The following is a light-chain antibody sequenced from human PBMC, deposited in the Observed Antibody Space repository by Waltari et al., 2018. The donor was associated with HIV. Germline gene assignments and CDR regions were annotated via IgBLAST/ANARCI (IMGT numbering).Light chain of an antibody. V-gene: IGLV2-14*01. J-gene: IGLJ3*02. CDR3: SSYTSVNTRV. CDR2: EVT. CDR1: SSDIGNYTY. Sequence: QSVLTQPASVSGSPGQSITISCTGSSSDIGNYTYVSWYQQHTAKAPTLLIYEVTKRPSGISNRFSGSKSGNTASLTISGLHLEDESDYYCSSYTSVNTRVFGGGTKLTVL.